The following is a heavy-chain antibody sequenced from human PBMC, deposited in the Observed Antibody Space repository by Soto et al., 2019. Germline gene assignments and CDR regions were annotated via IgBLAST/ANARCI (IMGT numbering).Heavy chain of an antibody. CDR1: GFTFSSYA. J-gene: IGHJ5*02. CDR2: ISGSGVRT. Sequence: GSLRLSCAASGFTFSSYAMGWVRQVPGKGLEWVSAISGSGVRTYYADSVKGRFTISRDNSKNTLYLQMNSLRAEDTAVYYCAKSVHYPFDWFDPWGQGTLVTVS. CDR3: AKSVHYPFDWFDP. V-gene: IGHV3-23*01. D-gene: IGHD3-10*01.